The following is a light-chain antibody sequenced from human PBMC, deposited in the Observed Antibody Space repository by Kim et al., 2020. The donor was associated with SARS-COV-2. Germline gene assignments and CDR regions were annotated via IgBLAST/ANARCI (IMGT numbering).Light chain of an antibody. V-gene: IGKV3-20*01. CDR2: GAS. Sequence: PGQTATLFCRASQSVSSNYLAWYQQKPGQAPRLLISGASSRATGIPDRFSGSGSGTVFTLTNSRLEPEDFAVYYCQQYGGSPPYTFGQGTKLEI. CDR3: QQYGGSPPYT. CDR1: QSVSSNY. J-gene: IGKJ2*01.